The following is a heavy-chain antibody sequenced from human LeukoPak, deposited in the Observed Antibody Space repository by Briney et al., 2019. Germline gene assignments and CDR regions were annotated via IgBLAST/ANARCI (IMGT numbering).Heavy chain of an antibody. V-gene: IGHV4-59*01. CDR2: IYYSRST. CDR3: ARASRIAVAGSYYFDY. J-gene: IGHJ4*02. D-gene: IGHD6-19*01. Sequence: SETLSLTCTVSGGSISSYYWSWIRQPPGKGLEWIGYIYYSRSTNYNPSLKSRVTISVDTSKNQFSLKLSSVTAADTAVYYCARASRIAVAGSYYFDYWGQGTLVTVSS. CDR1: GGSISSYY.